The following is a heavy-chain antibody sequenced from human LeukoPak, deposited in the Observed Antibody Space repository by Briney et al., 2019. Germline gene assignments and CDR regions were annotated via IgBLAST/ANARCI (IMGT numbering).Heavy chain of an antibody. J-gene: IGHJ4*02. D-gene: IGHD6-6*01. CDR1: GFTFSTYS. V-gene: IGHV3-48*01. CDR2: NTSSSGTL. Sequence: GGSLRLSCAASGFTFSTYSMNWVRQTPGKGLEWVSYNTSSSGTLDYADSVKGRFTISRDNAKNSLYLQMNSLRVEDTAVYYCARDRGGYSSSSTDYWGQGTLVTVSS. CDR3: ARDRGGYSSSSTDY.